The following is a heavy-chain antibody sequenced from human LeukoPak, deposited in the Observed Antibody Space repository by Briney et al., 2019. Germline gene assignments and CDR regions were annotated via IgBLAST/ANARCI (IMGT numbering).Heavy chain of an antibody. D-gene: IGHD2-2*01. Sequence: ASVKVSCKASGYTFTSYGISWVRQAPGQGLEWMGWISVYNGNTNYAQKFQGRVTMTTDTSTSTAYMELRSLRPDDTAVYYCARDRRVVPAAIYIYWGQGTLVTVSS. J-gene: IGHJ4*02. CDR2: ISVYNGNT. CDR3: ARDRRVVPAAIYIY. CDR1: GYTFTSYG. V-gene: IGHV1-18*01.